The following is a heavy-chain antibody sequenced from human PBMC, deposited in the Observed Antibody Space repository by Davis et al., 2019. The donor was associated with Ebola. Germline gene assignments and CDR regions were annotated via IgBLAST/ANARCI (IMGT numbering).Heavy chain of an antibody. V-gene: IGHV3-74*01. D-gene: IGHD6-19*01. Sequence: PGGSLRLSCAASGFTFSSYWMHWVRQAPGKGLVWVSRISGDGKKTNYADFVKGRVTISRDNAKNTLYLQMNSLRAEDTAVFYCAKRATVKVAGANYYNAMDVWGKGTTVTV. CDR2: ISGDGKKT. CDR3: AKRATVKVAGANYYNAMDV. J-gene: IGHJ6*04. CDR1: GFTFSSYW.